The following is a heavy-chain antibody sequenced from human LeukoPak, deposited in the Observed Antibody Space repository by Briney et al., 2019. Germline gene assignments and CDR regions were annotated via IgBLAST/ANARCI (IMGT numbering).Heavy chain of an antibody. Sequence: GASVKVSCKASGYTFTSYGISWVRQAPGQGLEWMEWISAYNGNTNYAQKLQGRVTMTTDTSTSTAYMELRSLRSDDTAVYYCARDPHLAPTGLFDYWGQGTLVTVSS. CDR2: ISAYNGNT. V-gene: IGHV1-18*01. CDR3: ARDPHLAPTGLFDY. CDR1: GYTFTSYG. D-gene: IGHD1-14*01. J-gene: IGHJ4*02.